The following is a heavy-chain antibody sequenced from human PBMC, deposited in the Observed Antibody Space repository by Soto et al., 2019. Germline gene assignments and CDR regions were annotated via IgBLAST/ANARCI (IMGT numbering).Heavy chain of an antibody. CDR1: GFTFSSYS. J-gene: IGHJ4*02. V-gene: IGHV3-48*02. D-gene: IGHD3-10*01. Sequence: GGSLRLSCAASGFTFSSYSMNWVRQAPGKGLEWVSYISSSSSTIYYADSVKGRFTISRDNAKNSLYPQMNSLRDEDTAVYYCARPPHYYGSGSYRHYYFDYWGQGTLVTVSS. CDR3: ARPPHYYGSGSYRHYYFDY. CDR2: ISSSSSTI.